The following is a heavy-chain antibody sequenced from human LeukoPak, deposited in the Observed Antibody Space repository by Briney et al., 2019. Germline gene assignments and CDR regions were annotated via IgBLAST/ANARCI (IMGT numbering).Heavy chain of an antibody. CDR1: GGSMSSGDYY. Sequence: SETLSLTCIVSGGSMSSGDYYWCWIRQPPGKGLEWIGYIYYSGSTYYNPSLNSRVTILIDTSKNLFSLKLTSVTAADTAVYYCAREDSRWFDPWGQGTLVTVSS. D-gene: IGHD3/OR15-3a*01. CDR3: AREDSRWFDP. J-gene: IGHJ5*02. CDR2: IYYSGST. V-gene: IGHV4-30-4*01.